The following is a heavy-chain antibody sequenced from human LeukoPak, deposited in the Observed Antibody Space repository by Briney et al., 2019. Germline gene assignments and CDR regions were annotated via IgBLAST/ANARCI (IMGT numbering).Heavy chain of an antibody. V-gene: IGHV3-9*01. D-gene: IGHD3-22*01. CDR1: GFTFDDYA. Sequence: GGSLRLSCAASGFTFDDYAMHWVRQAPGKGLEWVSGISWNSGSIGYADSVKGRFTISRDNAKNSLYLQMNSLRAEDTALYYCAKDRTGYDSSGQLDYWGQGTLVTVSS. CDR3: AKDRTGYDSSGQLDY. J-gene: IGHJ4*02. CDR2: ISWNSGSI.